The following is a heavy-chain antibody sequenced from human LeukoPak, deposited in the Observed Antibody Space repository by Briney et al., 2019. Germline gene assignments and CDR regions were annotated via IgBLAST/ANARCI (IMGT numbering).Heavy chain of an antibody. Sequence: SVKVSCKASGGTFSSYAISWVRQAPGQGLEWMGGIIPISGTANYAQKFQGRVTITADESTSTAYMELSSLRSEDTAVYYCARVSKKRIVVVPAPMAYYYYMDVWGKGTTVTVSS. J-gene: IGHJ6*03. CDR2: IIPISGTA. CDR1: GGTFSSYA. D-gene: IGHD2-2*01. CDR3: ARVSKKRIVVVPAPMAYYYYMDV. V-gene: IGHV1-69*01.